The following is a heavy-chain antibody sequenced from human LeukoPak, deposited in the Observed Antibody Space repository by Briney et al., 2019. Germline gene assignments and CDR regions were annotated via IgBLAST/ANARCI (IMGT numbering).Heavy chain of an antibody. Sequence: ASVKVSCKASGGTFSSYAISWVRQAPGQGLEWMGWISAYNGNTNYAQKLQGRVTMTTDTSTSTAYMELRSLRSDDTAVYYCARDRGVGSSSWYSFDYWGQGTLVTVSS. CDR2: ISAYNGNT. CDR3: ARDRGVGSSSWYSFDY. CDR1: GGTFSSYA. J-gene: IGHJ4*02. D-gene: IGHD6-13*01. V-gene: IGHV1-18*01.